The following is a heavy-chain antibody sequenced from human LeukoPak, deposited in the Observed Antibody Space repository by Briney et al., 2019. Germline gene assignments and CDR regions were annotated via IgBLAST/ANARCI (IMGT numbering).Heavy chain of an antibody. CDR3: ARDAWGGYFDY. J-gene: IGHJ4*02. CDR1: GGSISSYY. CDR2: IYYSGST. V-gene: IGHV4-59*01. Sequence: SETLSLTCTVSGGSISSYYWSWIRQPPGKGLEWIGYIYYSGSTNYNPSLKSRVTISVDTSKNQFSLKLSSVTAADTAVYYCARDAWGGYFDYWGQGTLVTVSS. D-gene: IGHD3-16*01.